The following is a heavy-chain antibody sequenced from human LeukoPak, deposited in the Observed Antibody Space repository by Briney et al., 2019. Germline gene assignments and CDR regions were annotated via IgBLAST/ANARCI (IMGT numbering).Heavy chain of an antibody. Sequence: TTSETLSLTCTVSGGSISSGDYYWSWIRQPPGKGLEWIGYIYYSGSTYYNPSLKSRVTISVDTSKNQFSLKLSSVTAADTAVYYCARETIRLLWFGEPTDAFDIWGQGTMVTVSS. CDR1: GGSISSGDYY. D-gene: IGHD3-10*01. J-gene: IGHJ3*02. V-gene: IGHV4-30-4*02. CDR2: IYYSGST. CDR3: ARETIRLLWFGEPTDAFDI.